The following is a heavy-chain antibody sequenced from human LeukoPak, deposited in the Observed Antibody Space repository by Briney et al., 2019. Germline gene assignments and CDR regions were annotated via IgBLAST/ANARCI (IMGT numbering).Heavy chain of an antibody. CDR3: GREDYYGSGSYPN. J-gene: IGHJ4*02. V-gene: IGHV4-34*01. Sequence: PSETLSLTCAVYGGSFSGYYWSWIRQPPGKGLEGIGEINHSGSTNYNPSLKSRVTISVDTSKNQFSLKLSSVTAADTAVYYCGREDYYGSGSYPNWGQGTLVTVSS. CDR1: GGSFSGYY. CDR2: INHSGST. D-gene: IGHD3-10*01.